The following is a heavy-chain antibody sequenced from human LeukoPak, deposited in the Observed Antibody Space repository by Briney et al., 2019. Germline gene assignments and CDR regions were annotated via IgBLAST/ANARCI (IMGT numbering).Heavy chain of an antibody. CDR1: GFTFSSYG. CDR3: AKEGGSYYPFDY. Sequence: GGSLRLSCAASGFTFSSYGMHWVHQAPGKGLEWVAVISYTISRDNSKNTLYLQMNSLRAEDTAVYYCAKEGGSYYPFDYWGQGTLVTVSS. CDR2: ISY. V-gene: IGHV3-30*18. J-gene: IGHJ4*02. D-gene: IGHD1-26*01.